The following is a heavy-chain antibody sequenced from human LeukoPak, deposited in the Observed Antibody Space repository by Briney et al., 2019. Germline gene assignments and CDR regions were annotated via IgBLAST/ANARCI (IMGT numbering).Heavy chain of an antibody. CDR3: ARALVDTADAFEI. V-gene: IGHV4-59*11. D-gene: IGHD5-18*01. CDR2: IYYSGST. Sequence: PSETLSLTCTVSGGSISSHYWSWIRQPPGKGLEWIGYIYYSGSTNYNPSLKSRVTISVDTSKNQFSLKLSSVTAADTAVYYCARALVDTADAFEIWGQGTMVTVSS. J-gene: IGHJ3*02. CDR1: GGSISSHY.